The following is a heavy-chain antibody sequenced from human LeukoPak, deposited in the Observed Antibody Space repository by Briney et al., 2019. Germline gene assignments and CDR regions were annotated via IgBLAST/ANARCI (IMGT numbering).Heavy chain of an antibody. CDR2: INHSGST. CDR1: GGSFSGYY. D-gene: IGHD2-2*01. Sequence: SETLSLTCAVYGGSFSGYYWSWIRQPPGKGLEWIGEINHSGSTNYNPSLKSRVTISVDTSKNQFSLKLSSVTAADTAVYYCARQLLGYCSSTSCRNWFDPWGQGTLVTVSP. J-gene: IGHJ5*02. V-gene: IGHV4-34*01. CDR3: ARQLLGYCSSTSCRNWFDP.